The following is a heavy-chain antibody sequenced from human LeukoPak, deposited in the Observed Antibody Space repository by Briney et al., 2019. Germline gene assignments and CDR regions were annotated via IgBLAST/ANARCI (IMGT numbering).Heavy chain of an antibody. CDR1: GGSISSSSYY. CDR3: ARHRLAGGRLTAFDI. CDR2: IYYSGST. D-gene: IGHD3-16*01. V-gene: IGHV4-39*01. Sequence: PSETLSLTCTVSGGSISSSSYYWGWIRQPPGKGLEWIGSIYYSGSTYYNPSLKSRVTISLDTSKNQFSLSLSSVTAADTAVYYCARHRLAGGRLTAFDIWGQGTMVTVSS. J-gene: IGHJ3*02.